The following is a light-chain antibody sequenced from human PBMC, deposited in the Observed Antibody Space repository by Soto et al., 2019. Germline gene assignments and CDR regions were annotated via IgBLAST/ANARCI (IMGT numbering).Light chain of an antibody. CDR3: CSYAGTYTGV. CDR1: SSDVGGSKF. V-gene: IGLV2-11*01. CDR2: DVT. J-gene: IGLJ1*01. Sequence: QSALTQPRSVSGSRGQSVTISCTGTSSDVGGSKFVSWYQQRPGKAPRLMIYDVTERPSGVPDRFSGSKSGNTASLTISGLQAEDEADYYCCSYAGTYTGVFGTGTKLTVL.